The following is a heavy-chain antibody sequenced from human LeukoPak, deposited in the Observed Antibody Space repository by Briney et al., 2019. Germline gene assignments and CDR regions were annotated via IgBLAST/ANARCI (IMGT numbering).Heavy chain of an antibody. J-gene: IGHJ4*02. CDR3: ARASPLGYCSSTSCYTVDY. Sequence: GGSLRLSXAASGFTFSSYSMNWIRQAPGKGLEWVSSISSSSSYIYYADSVKGRFTISRDNAKNSLYLQMNSLRAEDTAVYYCARASPLGYCSSTSCYTVDYWGQGTLVTVSS. D-gene: IGHD2-2*02. CDR1: GFTFSSYS. CDR2: ISSSSSYI. V-gene: IGHV3-21*01.